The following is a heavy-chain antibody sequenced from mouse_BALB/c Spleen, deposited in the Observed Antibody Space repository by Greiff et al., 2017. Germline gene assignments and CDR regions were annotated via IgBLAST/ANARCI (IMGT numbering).Heavy chain of an antibody. V-gene: IGHV5-12-1*01. Sequence: EVQVVESGGGLVKPGGSLKLSCAASGFAFSSYDMSWVRQTPEKRLEWVAYISSGGGSTYYPDTVKGRFTISRDNAKNTLYLQMSSLKSEDTAMYYCARHGGYYAMDYWGQGTSVTVSS. CDR3: ARHGGYYAMDY. J-gene: IGHJ4*01. CDR2: ISSGGGST. CDR1: GFAFSSYD.